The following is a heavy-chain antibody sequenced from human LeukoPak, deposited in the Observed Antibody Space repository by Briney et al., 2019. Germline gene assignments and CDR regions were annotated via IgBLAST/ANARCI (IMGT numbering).Heavy chain of an antibody. CDR2: IIPIFGTA. D-gene: IGHD3-9*01. CDR1: GGTFSSYA. V-gene: IGHV1-69*13. J-gene: IGHJ5*02. Sequence: SVKVSCKASGGTFSSYAISWVRQAPGQGLEWMGGIIPIFGTANYAQKFQGRVTITADESTSTAYMELSRLRSEDTAVYYCARDKGVLRYFDWFQNWFDPWGQGTLVTVSS. CDR3: ARDKGVLRYFDWFQNWFDP.